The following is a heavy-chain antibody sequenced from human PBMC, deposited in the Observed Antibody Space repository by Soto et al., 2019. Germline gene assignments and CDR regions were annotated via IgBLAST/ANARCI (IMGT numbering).Heavy chain of an antibody. V-gene: IGHV1-69*06. CDR2: IIPIFGTA. CDR1: GGTFSSYA. D-gene: IGHD4-17*01. J-gene: IGHJ6*02. Sequence: GASVKVTCKASGGTFSSYAISWVRQAPGQGLEWMGGIIPIFGTANYAQKFQGRVTITADKSTSTAYMELSSLRSEDTAVYYCARDHSGDYNYYYYYGMDVWGQGTTVTVSS. CDR3: ARDHSGDYNYYYYYGMDV.